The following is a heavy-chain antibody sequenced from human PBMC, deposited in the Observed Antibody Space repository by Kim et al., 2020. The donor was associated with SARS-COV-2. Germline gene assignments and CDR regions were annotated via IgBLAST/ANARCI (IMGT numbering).Heavy chain of an antibody. CDR1: GGSFSGYH. CDR3: ASGRAGVVPSAILGLGPYYDCYARGV. Sequence: SETLSLTCAVFGGSFSGYHWTWIRQSPGKGLEWIGEINHSGGTNCNPSLKSRVTISLDTSKNQFSLTLGPVTAAATAVYYCASGRAGVVPSAILGLGPYYDCYARGVWGQGTTITVSS. D-gene: IGHD3-3*01. J-gene: IGHJ6*02. V-gene: IGHV4-34*01. CDR2: INHSGGT.